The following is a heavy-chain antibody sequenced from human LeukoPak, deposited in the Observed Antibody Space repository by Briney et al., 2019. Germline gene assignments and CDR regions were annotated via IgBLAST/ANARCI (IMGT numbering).Heavy chain of an antibody. CDR2: ISAYNGNT. Sequence: ASVKVSCKASGYTFTSYGISWVRQATGQGLEWMGWISAYNGNTNYAQKLQGRVTMTTDTSTSTAYMELRSLRSDDTAVYYCARDPYSSSWQTFDYWGQGTLVTVSS. V-gene: IGHV1-18*01. CDR1: GYTFTSYG. D-gene: IGHD6-13*01. CDR3: ARDPYSSSWQTFDY. J-gene: IGHJ4*02.